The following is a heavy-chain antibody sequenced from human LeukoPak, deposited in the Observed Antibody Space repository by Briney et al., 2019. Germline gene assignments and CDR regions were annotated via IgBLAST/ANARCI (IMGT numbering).Heavy chain of an antibody. CDR3: ARGGSSSSYYYYGVDV. CDR2: ISSDGSNK. V-gene: IGHV3-30-3*01. J-gene: IGHJ6*02. CDR1: GFTFSHYA. Sequence: PGTSLRLSCEGSGFTFSHYAMHWVRQAPGKGLEWVAVISSDGSNKYYADSVKGRFTISRDNSRNTLYLQTNSLRAEDTAVYYCARGGSSSSYYYYGVDVWGQGTTVTVSS. D-gene: IGHD6-6*01.